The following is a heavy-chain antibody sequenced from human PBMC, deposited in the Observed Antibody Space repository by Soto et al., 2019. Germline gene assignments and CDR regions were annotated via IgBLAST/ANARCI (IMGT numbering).Heavy chain of an antibody. Sequence: ESGGGVVQPGRSLRLSCAASGFTFSSYAMHWVRQAPGKGLEWVAVISYDGSNRYYTDSVKGRFTISRDNSKNTLYLQMNSLRAEDTAVYYCARERYYDSSEKGAFDIWGQGTMVTVSS. V-gene: IGHV3-30*04. D-gene: IGHD3-22*01. CDR3: ARERYYDSSEKGAFDI. CDR1: GFTFSSYA. J-gene: IGHJ3*02. CDR2: ISYDGSNR.